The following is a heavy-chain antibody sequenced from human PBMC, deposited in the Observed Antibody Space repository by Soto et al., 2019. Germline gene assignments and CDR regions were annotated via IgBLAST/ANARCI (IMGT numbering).Heavy chain of an antibody. J-gene: IGHJ4*02. CDR1: GGSMSSSSYY. D-gene: IGHD3-9*01. CDR3: ARGFDILTFGFCLAY. V-gene: IGHV4-39*01. CDR2: MYFSGFYSGST. Sequence: SETLSLTCTVSGGSMSSSSYYWGWIRQPPGKGLEWIANMYFSGFYSGSTSYNPSLKSRVTISVDTSKNQFSLQVSSVTAADTAVYYCARGFDILTFGFCLAYWGQGTLVTVSS.